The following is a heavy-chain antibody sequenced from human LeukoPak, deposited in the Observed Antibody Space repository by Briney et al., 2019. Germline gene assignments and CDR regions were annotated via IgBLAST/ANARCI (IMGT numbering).Heavy chain of an antibody. CDR3: ARHPFQYPFDH. CDR2: IYHSGHT. CDR1: GASVSIDY. J-gene: IGHJ5*02. Sequence: SETLSLTCTVSGASVSIDYWSWIRQSPGKGLEWIGYIYHSGHTMSNPSLKSRVSLSLDTSNNQFSLKLSSVTAADTAVYYCARHPFQYPFDHWGQGTVVSVSS. D-gene: IGHD2/OR15-2a*01. V-gene: IGHV4-59*08.